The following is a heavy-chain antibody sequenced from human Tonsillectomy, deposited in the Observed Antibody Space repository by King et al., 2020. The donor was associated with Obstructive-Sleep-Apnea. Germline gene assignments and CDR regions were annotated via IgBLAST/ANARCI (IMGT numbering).Heavy chain of an antibody. V-gene: IGHV3-30-3*01. J-gene: IGHJ3*02. CDR3: ARGGYFDWFDFDI. CDR2: ISYDGSNK. D-gene: IGHD3-9*01. CDR1: GFSFSNYA. Sequence: QLVQSGGGVGQPGRSLRLSCAASGFSFSNYAMYWVRQAPGKGLEWLAFISYDGSNKYYADSVKGRFTISRDNSKNTLYLQMNSLRAEDTAVYYCARGGYFDWFDFDIWGQGTMVTVSS.